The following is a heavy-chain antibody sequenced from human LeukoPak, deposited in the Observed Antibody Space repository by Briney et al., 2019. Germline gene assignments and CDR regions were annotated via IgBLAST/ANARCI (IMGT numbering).Heavy chain of an antibody. CDR1: GFTFSSYW. Sequence: GGSLRLSCAASGFTFSSYWMNWVRQAPGKGLVWVSRIASDGSSTTYADSVKGRFSISRDNAKNTLYLQMNSLRAEDTALYYCAHVSSRRFGESTDYWGQGTLVTVSS. V-gene: IGHV3-74*01. J-gene: IGHJ4*02. CDR2: IASDGSST. CDR3: AHVSSRRFGESTDY. D-gene: IGHD3-10*01.